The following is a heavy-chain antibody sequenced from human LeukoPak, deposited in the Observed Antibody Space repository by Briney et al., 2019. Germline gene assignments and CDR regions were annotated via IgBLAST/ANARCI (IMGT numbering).Heavy chain of an antibody. CDR3: ARPNCGGDRYDHYFDY. V-gene: IGHV5-51*01. CDR2: IYPGDSDT. CDR1: GYSFTSYW. Sequence: GESLKISCKGSGYSFTSYWIGWVRQMPGKGLEWMGIIYPGDSDTRYSPSFQGQVTISADKSISTAYLQWSSLKASDTAMYYCARPNCGGDRYDHYFDYWGQGTLVTVSS. D-gene: IGHD2-21*02. J-gene: IGHJ4*02.